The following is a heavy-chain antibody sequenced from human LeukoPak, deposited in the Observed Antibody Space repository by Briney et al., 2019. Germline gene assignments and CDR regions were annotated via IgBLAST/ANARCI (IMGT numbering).Heavy chain of an antibody. D-gene: IGHD1-1*01. V-gene: IGHV4-61*02. CDR3: ARVNPRYNWNDQDY. CDR2: IYTSGST. Sequence: SETLSLTCTVSGGSISSGSYYWSWIRQPAGKGLEWIGRIYTSGSTNYNPSLKSRVTISVDTSKNQFSLKLSSVTAADTAVYYCARVNPRYNWNDQDYWGQGTLVTVSS. CDR1: GGSISSGSYY. J-gene: IGHJ4*02.